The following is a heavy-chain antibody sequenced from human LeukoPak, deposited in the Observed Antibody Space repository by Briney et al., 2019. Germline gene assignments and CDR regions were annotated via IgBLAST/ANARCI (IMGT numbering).Heavy chain of an antibody. D-gene: IGHD3-22*01. J-gene: IGHJ6*03. CDR1: GGSISSYY. V-gene: IGHV4-59*01. CDR3: ARSSEGRYYYDSSGNSYFYYYMDV. CDR2: IYYSGDT. Sequence: SETLSLTCTVSGGSISSYYWSWIRQPPGKGLEWIGNIYYSGDTNYNSSLKSRVTISVDMSTNQFSLKLRSVTAADTAVYYCARSSEGRYYYDSSGNSYFYYYMDVWGKGTTVTISS.